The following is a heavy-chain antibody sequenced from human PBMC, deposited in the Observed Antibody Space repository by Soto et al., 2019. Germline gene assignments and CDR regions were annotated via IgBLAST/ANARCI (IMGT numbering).Heavy chain of an antibody. CDR2: IYYSGST. J-gene: IGHJ6*02. Sequence: SETLTLTCTVSGGSISSSSYYWGWIRQPPGQGLAWIGSIYYSGSTYYNPSLKSRVTISVDTSKNQFSLKLSSVTAADTAVYYCASASYDSSGYYLDYYYGLDVWGPVTTFTVSS. D-gene: IGHD3-22*01. CDR3: ASASYDSSGYYLDYYYGLDV. CDR1: GGSISSSSYY. V-gene: IGHV4-39*01.